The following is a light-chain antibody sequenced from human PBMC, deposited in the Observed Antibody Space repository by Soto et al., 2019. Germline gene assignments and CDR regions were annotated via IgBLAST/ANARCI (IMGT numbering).Light chain of an antibody. Sequence: PGERVTLSCRASQSVSSSYLTWHQQTPGQAPRLLIYGASTRATSIPARFSGSGSGTDFTLTISSLQPEDFAVYYCQQDYNLPRTFGQGTKVEI. CDR1: QSVSSSY. CDR3: QQDYNLPRT. J-gene: IGKJ1*01. CDR2: GAS. V-gene: IGKV3D-7*01.